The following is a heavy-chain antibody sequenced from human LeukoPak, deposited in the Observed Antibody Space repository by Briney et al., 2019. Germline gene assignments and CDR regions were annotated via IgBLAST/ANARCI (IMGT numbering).Heavy chain of an antibody. CDR3: ARERSKIDI. V-gene: IGHV4-39*07. Sequence: SETLSLTCTVSGGSISSSSYYWGWIRQPPGKGLEWIGSIYYSGSTYYNPSLKSRVTISVDTSKNQFSLKLSSVTAADTAVYYCARERSKIDIWGQGTMVTVSS. CDR2: IYYSGST. CDR1: GGSISSSSYY. J-gene: IGHJ3*02. D-gene: IGHD2-2*01.